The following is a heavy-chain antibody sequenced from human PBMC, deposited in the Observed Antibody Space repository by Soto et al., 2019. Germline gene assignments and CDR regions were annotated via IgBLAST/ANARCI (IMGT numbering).Heavy chain of an antibody. Sequence: QVQLVQSGAEVKKPGASVKVSCTASGYTFTSYYMHLVRQAPGQGLEWMGIINPSGGSTSYAQKFQGRVTINRDTSTSTVYMELSSLRSEDTAVYYCAGGWGKMESGMDVGGQGTTVTVAS. V-gene: IGHV1-46*01. CDR1: GYTFTSYY. D-gene: IGHD7-27*01. CDR3: AGGWGKMESGMDV. J-gene: IGHJ6*02. CDR2: INPSGGST.